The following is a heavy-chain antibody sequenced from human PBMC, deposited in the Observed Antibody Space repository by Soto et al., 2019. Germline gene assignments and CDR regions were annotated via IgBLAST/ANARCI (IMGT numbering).Heavy chain of an antibody. CDR3: ARAFCTNGVCYYFSDY. J-gene: IGHJ4*01. D-gene: IGHD2-8*01. CDR1: GFTFSSYA. V-gene: IGHV3-23*01. Sequence: GGSLRLSCAASGFTFSSYAMSWVRQAPGKGLEWVSAISGSGGSTYYADSVKGRFTISRDNSKNTLYLQMNSLRAEDTAVYYCARAFCTNGVCYYFSDYSGHGTLVTVSS. CDR2: ISGSGGST.